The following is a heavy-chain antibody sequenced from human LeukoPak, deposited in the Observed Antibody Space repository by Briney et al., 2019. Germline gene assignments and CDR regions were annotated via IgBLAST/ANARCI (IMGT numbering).Heavy chain of an antibody. V-gene: IGHV4-59*11. CDR3: ARGVTSYYYYYMDV. J-gene: IGHJ6*03. Sequence: SETLSLTCTVSGGSINNHYWSWIRQPPGKGLEWIGYIYYSGSTNYNPSLKSRVTKSVDTSKNQFSLKLSSVTAADTAVYYCARGVTSYYYYYMDVWGKGTTVTVSS. CDR2: IYYSGST. CDR1: GGSINNHY.